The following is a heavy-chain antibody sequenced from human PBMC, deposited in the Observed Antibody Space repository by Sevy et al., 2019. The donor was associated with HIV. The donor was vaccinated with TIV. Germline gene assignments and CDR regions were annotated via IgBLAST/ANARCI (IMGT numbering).Heavy chain of an antibody. CDR3: ARDLWTYYDFWSGLNWFDS. J-gene: IGHJ5*01. D-gene: IGHD3-3*01. V-gene: IGHV3-48*01. Sequence: GGSLRLSCAASGFTFSSYSMNWVRQAPGKGLEWVSYISSSSSTIYYADSVKGRFTISRDNAKNSLYLQMNSLRAEDTAVYYCARDLWTYYDFWSGLNWFDSWGQGTLVTVSS. CDR1: GFTFSSYS. CDR2: ISSSSSTI.